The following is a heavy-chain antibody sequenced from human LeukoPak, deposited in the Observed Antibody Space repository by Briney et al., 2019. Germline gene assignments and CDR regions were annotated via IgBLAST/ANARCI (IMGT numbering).Heavy chain of an antibody. D-gene: IGHD2-21*02. V-gene: IGHV3-23*01. CDR2: FGGSGGTI. J-gene: IGHJ4*02. Sequence: SGGSLRLSCAASGFTFSSYAMSWVRQAPGKGLEWVSHFGGSGGTIHYADSVKGRFTISRDNSKNTLYLQMNSLRAEDTAVYYCAKSDCGGDCHLLDYWGQGTLVTVSS. CDR3: AKSDCGGDCHLLDY. CDR1: GFTFSSYA.